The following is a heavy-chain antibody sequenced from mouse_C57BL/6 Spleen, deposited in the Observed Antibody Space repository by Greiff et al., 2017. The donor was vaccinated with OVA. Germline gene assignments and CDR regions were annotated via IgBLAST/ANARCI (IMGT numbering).Heavy chain of an antibody. V-gene: IGHV3-6*01. CDR2: ISYDGSN. CDR3: ASTGVYYFDY. J-gene: IGHJ2*01. Sequence: DVKLVESGPGLVKPSQSLSLTCSVTGYSITSGYYWNWIRQFPGNKLEWMGYISYDGSNNYNPSLKNRISITRDTSKNQFFLKLNSVTTEDTATYYCASTGVYYFDYWGQGTTLTVSS. D-gene: IGHD4-1*02. CDR1: GYSITSGYY.